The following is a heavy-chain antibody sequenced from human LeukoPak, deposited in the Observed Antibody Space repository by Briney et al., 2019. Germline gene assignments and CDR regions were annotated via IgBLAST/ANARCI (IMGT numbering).Heavy chain of an antibody. D-gene: IGHD3-10*01. CDR1: GLTFSSYA. V-gene: IGHV3-23*01. J-gene: IGHJ6*04. CDR2: IGGSGGST. CDR3: AKDGPGGDYYYYGMDV. Sequence: PGGSLRLSCAASGLTFSSYAMSWVRQAPGKGLEWVSAIGGSGGSTYYADSVKGRFTISRDNSKNTLYLQMNSLRAEDTAVYYCAKDGPGGDYYYYGMDVWGKGTTVTVSS.